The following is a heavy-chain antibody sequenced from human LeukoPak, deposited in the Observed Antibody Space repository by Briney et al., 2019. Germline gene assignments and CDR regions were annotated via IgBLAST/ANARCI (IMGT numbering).Heavy chain of an antibody. CDR3: ARDLEAANTYYFDY. D-gene: IGHD6-13*01. J-gene: IGHJ4*02. Sequence: PGGSLRLSCAASGFTFSSYSMNWVRQAPGKGLEWVSYISSSSSTIYYADSVKGRFTISRDNSKNTVYLQVNSLRDEDTAVYYCARDLEAANTYYFDYWGQGTMVTVSS. CDR1: GFTFSSYS. V-gene: IGHV3-48*02. CDR2: ISSSSSTI.